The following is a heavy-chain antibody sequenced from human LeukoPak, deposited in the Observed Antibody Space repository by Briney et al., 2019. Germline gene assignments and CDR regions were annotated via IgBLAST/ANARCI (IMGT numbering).Heavy chain of an antibody. V-gene: IGHV3-48*03. Sequence: PGGSLRLSCAASGFTFSSYEMNWVRQAPGKGLEWVSYISSSGSTIYYADSVKGRFTISRDNAKNSLYLQMNSLRAEGTAVYYCARLRYGRGAFDIWGQGTMVTVSS. CDR3: ARLRYGRGAFDI. CDR1: GFTFSSYE. J-gene: IGHJ3*02. D-gene: IGHD4-17*01. CDR2: ISSSGSTI.